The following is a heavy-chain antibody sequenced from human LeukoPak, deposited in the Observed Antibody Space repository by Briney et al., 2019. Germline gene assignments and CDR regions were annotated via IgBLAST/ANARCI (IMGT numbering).Heavy chain of an antibody. CDR3: ASTTVTTKIVGFDY. Sequence: GGSLRLSCAASGFTFSGYSMNWVRQAPGKGLEWVSYISSSSSTIYYADSVKGRFTISRDNAKNSLYLQMNSLRAEDTAVYYCASTTVTTKIVGFDYWGQGTLVTVSS. CDR2: ISSSSSTI. J-gene: IGHJ4*02. D-gene: IGHD4-17*01. CDR1: GFTFSGYS. V-gene: IGHV3-48*01.